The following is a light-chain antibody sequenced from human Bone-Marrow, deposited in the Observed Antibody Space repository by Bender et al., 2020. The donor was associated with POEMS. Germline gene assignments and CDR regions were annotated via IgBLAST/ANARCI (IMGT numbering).Light chain of an antibody. CDR3: ASYTVSSTRI. J-gene: IGLJ2*01. CDR2: EVS. CDR1: SSDVGGYSY. Sequence: QSALTQPASVSGSPGQSITISCTGTSSDVGGYSYVSWYQHHPGKAPKVLIFEVSNRPSGVPDRFSGSKSGTSASLAISGLQSEDEADYYCASYTVSSTRIFGGGTKLTVL. V-gene: IGLV2-14*01.